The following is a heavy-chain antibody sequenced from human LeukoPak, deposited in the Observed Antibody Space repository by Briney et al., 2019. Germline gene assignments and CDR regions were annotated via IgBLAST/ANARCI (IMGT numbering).Heavy chain of an antibody. J-gene: IGHJ4*02. CDR2: ISYDGRNN. D-gene: IGHD4-17*01. CDR3: ARVGTTVTTFYHFDY. Sequence: GGSLRLSCAASGFTFSTYTLHWVRQAPGKGLEWVAVISYDGRNNYYADSVKGRFTISRDNSKNTLYLQMNSLRAEDTAVYYCARVGTTVTTFYHFDYRGQGTLVTVSS. V-gene: IGHV3-30*04. CDR1: GFTFSTYT.